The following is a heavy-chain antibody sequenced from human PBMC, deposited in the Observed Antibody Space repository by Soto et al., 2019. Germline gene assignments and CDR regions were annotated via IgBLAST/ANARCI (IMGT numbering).Heavy chain of an antibody. D-gene: IGHD1-1*01. CDR1: GFTFSHYS. V-gene: IGHV3-74*01. CDR3: ARDYTPAITSGDDVDY. J-gene: IGHJ4*02. Sequence: EVQLVESGGGLVQPGGSLRLSCAASGFTFSHYSMHWVRQIPGKGLTWVSRINGDGSHTSYADFVKGRFTTSRDNARNTLVLQKNSRSSEDNAVYYYARDYTPAITSGDDVDYWGQCTLLTVSP. CDR2: INGDGSHT.